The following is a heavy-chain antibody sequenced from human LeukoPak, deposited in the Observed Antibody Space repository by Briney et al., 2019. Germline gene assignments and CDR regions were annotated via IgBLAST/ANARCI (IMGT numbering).Heavy chain of an antibody. D-gene: IGHD1-7*01. V-gene: IGHV1-2*06. CDR3: ARDQGLTGTTSDFDY. Sequence: GASVKVSCKASGYTFTGYYMHWVRQAPGQGLEWMGRINPNSGGTNYAQKFQGRVTMTRGTSISTAYMELTSLRSDDTAVYYCARDQGLTGTTSDFDYRGQGTLVTVSS. CDR2: INPNSGGT. CDR1: GYTFTGYY. J-gene: IGHJ4*02.